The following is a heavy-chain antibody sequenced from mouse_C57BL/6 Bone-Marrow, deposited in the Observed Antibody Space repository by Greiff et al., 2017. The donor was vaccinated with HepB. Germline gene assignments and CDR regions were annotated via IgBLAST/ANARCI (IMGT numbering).Heavy chain of an antibody. Sequence: VQLQQSGAELVRPGALVKLSCTASGFNIKDDYMHWVKQRPEQGLEWIGWIDPENGDTEYASKFQGKATITADTSSNTAYLQLSSLTSEDTAVYYCTVITTVVATDWYFDVWGTGTTVTVSS. V-gene: IGHV14-4*01. J-gene: IGHJ1*03. CDR2: IDPENGDT. D-gene: IGHD1-1*01. CDR3: TVITTVVATDWYFDV. CDR1: GFNIKDDY.